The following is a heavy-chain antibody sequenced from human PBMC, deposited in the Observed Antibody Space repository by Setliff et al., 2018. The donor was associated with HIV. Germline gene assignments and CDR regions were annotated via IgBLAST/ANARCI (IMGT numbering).Heavy chain of an antibody. CDR1: GFTFSSYA. Sequence: PGGSLRLSCAASGFTFSSYAMNWVRQAPGKGLEWVSSISSGTRYIHYADSVRGRFTISRDNSKNSLYLQMNSLRTEDTALYYCSKGHPDGDPYYFDYWGQGTLVTVSS. D-gene: IGHD2-21*02. CDR2: ISSGTRYI. V-gene: IGHV3-21*04. J-gene: IGHJ4*02. CDR3: SKGHPDGDPYYFDY.